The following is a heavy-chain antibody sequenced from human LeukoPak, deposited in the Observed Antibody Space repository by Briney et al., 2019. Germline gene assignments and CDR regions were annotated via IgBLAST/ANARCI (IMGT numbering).Heavy chain of an antibody. Sequence: SETLSLTCTVSGDSISGYYWSWIRQPPGKGLEWIAYISQSGSTNYNPSLKGRVTIYVDTSKDQFSLKLTSVTAADTAVYYCARHGYGMAALVWDSWGQGTLVTVSS. V-gene: IGHV4-59*08. CDR2: ISQSGST. CDR1: GDSISGYY. CDR3: ARHGYGMAALVWDS. J-gene: IGHJ4*02. D-gene: IGHD5-24*01.